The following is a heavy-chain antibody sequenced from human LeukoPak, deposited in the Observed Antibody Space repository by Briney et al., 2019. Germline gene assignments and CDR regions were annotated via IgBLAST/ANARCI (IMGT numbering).Heavy chain of an antibody. V-gene: IGHV3-9*01. CDR3: ARGLRGSYSDQNFDY. D-gene: IGHD1-26*01. J-gene: IGHJ4*02. Sequence: GRSLRLSCAASGFTFDDYAMHWVRQAPGKGLEWVSGISWNSGSIGYADSVKGRVTISRDNSKNTLYLQMNSLRAEDTAVYYCARGLRGSYSDQNFDYWGQGTLVTVSS. CDR2: ISWNSGSI. CDR1: GFTFDDYA.